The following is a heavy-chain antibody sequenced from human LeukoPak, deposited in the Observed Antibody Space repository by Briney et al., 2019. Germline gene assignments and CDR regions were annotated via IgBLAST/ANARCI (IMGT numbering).Heavy chain of an antibody. V-gene: IGHV1-18*01. J-gene: IGHJ1*01. CDR3: ARAQYCSSTSCYTSEYFQH. D-gene: IGHD2-2*02. CDR2: ISAYNGNT. Sequence: ASVKLSCKASGYTFTSYGISWVRQAPGQGLEWMGWISAYNGNTNYEQKLQGRVTMTTDTSTSTAYMELRSLRSDDTAVYYCARAQYCSSTSCYTSEYFQHWGQGTLVTVSS. CDR1: GYTFTSYG.